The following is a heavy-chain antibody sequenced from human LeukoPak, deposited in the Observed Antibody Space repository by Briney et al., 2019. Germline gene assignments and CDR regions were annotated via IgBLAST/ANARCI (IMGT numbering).Heavy chain of an antibody. CDR1: GGSVSSGSYY. CDR2: IYYSGST. D-gene: IGHD5-18*01. V-gene: IGHV4-61*01. J-gene: IGHJ6*02. CDR3: ARDGVGYSCPSYYYYYYGMDV. Sequence: SETLSLTCTVSGGSVSSGSYYWSWIRQPPGKGLEWIGYIYYSGSTNYNPSLKSRVTISVDTSKNQFSLKLSSVTAADTAVYYCARDGVGYSCPSYYYYYYGMDVWGQGTTVTVSS.